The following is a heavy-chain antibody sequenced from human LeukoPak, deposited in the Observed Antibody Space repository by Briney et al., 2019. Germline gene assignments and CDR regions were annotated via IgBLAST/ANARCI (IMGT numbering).Heavy chain of an antibody. J-gene: IGHJ4*02. Sequence: GGSLRLSCAASGFTFDDYAMHWVRQAPAKGLGLVSGISWNSGSRGYADSVKGRFTISRDNAKNSLYLQMNSLRAEDTALYYCAKDIGPRWYPQFDYWGQGTLVTVSS. CDR2: ISWNSGSR. V-gene: IGHV3-9*01. D-gene: IGHD6-13*01. CDR1: GFTFDDYA. CDR3: AKDIGPRWYPQFDY.